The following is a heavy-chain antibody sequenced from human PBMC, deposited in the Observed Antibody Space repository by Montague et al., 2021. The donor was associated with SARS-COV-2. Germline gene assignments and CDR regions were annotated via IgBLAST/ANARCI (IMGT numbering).Heavy chain of an antibody. V-gene: IGHV4-61*09. J-gene: IGHJ6*02. D-gene: IGHD1-14*01. CDR1: GDSISSGDYH. CDR2: IYTLGST. Sequence: TLSLTCTVSGDSISSGDYHWSWVRQPAGKGLEWIGYIYTLGSTSYNPSLKSRVTISVDTSKNQLSLKLSSATAADTAVYFCARSPYRTTYLNGMDVWGQGTTVTVSS. CDR3: ARSPYRTTYLNGMDV.